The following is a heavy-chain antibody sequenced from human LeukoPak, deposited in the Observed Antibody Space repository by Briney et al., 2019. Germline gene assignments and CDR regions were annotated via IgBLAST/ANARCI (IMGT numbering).Heavy chain of an antibody. J-gene: IGHJ4*02. CDR1: GFTYRRYA. Sequence: PGGSLTLSLPGSGFTYRRYAMHWLRQPPGKGLEWLSFTSCRCGSTHYADCVKGRFTISRDNAQNSLHLPMNSLRAEDTAVYYCARGRDSGSFIIDYWGQGTLVTVSS. CDR3: ARGRDSGSFIIDY. CDR2: TSCRCGST. D-gene: IGHD3-10*01. V-gene: IGHV3-48*01.